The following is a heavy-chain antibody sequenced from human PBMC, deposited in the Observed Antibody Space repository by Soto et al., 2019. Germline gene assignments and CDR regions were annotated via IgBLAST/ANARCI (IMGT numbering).Heavy chain of an antibody. Sequence: SETLSLTCTVSGGSISSGGYYWNWIRQHPGKGLEWIGYIYYSGSIYYNPSLKSRVTISVDTSKNQFSLKLSSVTAADTAVYYCARRYSSSFDYWGQGTLVTVSS. CDR1: GGSISSGGYY. CDR3: ARRYSSSFDY. J-gene: IGHJ4*02. V-gene: IGHV4-31*03. D-gene: IGHD6-13*01. CDR2: IYYSGSI.